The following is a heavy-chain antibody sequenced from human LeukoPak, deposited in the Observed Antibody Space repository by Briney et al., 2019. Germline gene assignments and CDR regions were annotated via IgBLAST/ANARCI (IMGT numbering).Heavy chain of an antibody. Sequence: GGSLRLSCAASGFTVSSNYMSWVRQAPGKGLEWVSVIYSGGSTYYADSVKGRFTISRDNSKNTLYLQMNSLRAEDTAVYYCARDPYYDSSGYPGSFDIWGKGTMVTVSS. J-gene: IGHJ3*02. CDR2: IYSGGST. D-gene: IGHD3-22*01. CDR1: GFTVSSNY. CDR3: ARDPYYDSSGYPGSFDI. V-gene: IGHV3-66*01.